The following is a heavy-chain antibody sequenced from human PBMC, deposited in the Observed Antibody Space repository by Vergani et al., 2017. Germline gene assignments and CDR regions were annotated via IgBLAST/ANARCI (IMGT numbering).Heavy chain of an antibody. D-gene: IGHD6-13*01. V-gene: IGHV4-39*01. J-gene: IGHJ4*02. CDR2: IYYSGST. Sequence: QLQLQESGPGLVKPSETLSLTCTVSGGSISSSSYYWGWIRQPPGKGLEWIGSIYYSGSTYYNPSLKSRVTISVDTSKNQFSLKLSSVTAADTAVYYWARREAAGPVDYWGQGTLVTVSS. CDR1: GGSISSSSYY. CDR3: ARREAAGPVDY.